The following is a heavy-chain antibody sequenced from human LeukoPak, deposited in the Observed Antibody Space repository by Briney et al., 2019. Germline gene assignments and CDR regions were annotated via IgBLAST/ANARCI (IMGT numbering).Heavy chain of an antibody. CDR3: AKDRYARTSLFDY. CDR1: GFTFDDYA. V-gene: IGHV3-9*01. J-gene: IGHJ4*02. Sequence: PGRSLRLSCAASGFTFDDYAMHWVRHAPRKGLEWVSGISWNSGSIGYADSVKGRFTISRDNAKNSLYLQMNSLRAEDTALYYCAKDRYARTSLFDYWGQGTLVTVSS. D-gene: IGHD2-8*01. CDR2: ISWNSGSI.